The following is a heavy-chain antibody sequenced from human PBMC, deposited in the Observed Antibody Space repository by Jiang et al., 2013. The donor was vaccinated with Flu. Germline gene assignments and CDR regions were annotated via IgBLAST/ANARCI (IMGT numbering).Heavy chain of an antibody. CDR3: ARESTGSVTRGAF. Sequence: GPGLVKPSQTLSLTCSVSGASISSGTKYWNWIRQPAGKGLEWIGRIYDTGSTSYNPSLKGRVSLSVDTSRNEFFLNLDAVTAADTAVYYCARESTGSVTRGAF. D-gene: IGHD2-2*01. CDR1: GASISSGTKY. CDR2: IYDTGST. J-gene: IGHJ3*01. V-gene: IGHV4-61*02.